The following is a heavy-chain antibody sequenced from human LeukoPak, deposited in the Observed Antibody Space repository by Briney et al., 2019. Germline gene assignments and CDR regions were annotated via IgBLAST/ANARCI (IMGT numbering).Heavy chain of an antibody. CDR3: ASSSWYGGWFDP. V-gene: IGHV1-18*01. J-gene: IGHJ5*02. D-gene: IGHD6-13*01. Sequence: AASVKVSCKASGYTFTSYGISWVRQAPGQGLEWMGWISAYNGNTNYAQKLQGRVTMTTDTSTSTACMELRSLRSDDTAVYYCASSSWYGGWFDPWGQGTLVTVSS. CDR1: GYTFTSYG. CDR2: ISAYNGNT.